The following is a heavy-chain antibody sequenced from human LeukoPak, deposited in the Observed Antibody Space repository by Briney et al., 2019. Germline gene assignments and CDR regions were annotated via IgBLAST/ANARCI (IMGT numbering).Heavy chain of an antibody. Sequence: SETLSLTCTVSGGSISSYYWSWIRQPPGKGLEWIGYIYHSGSINYNPSLKSRVTISIDMSENQFSLKLNSVTAADTAVYYCAALGGYWGQGTLVTVSS. CDR3: AALGGY. V-gene: IGHV4-59*08. CDR1: GGSISSYY. CDR2: IYHSGSI. D-gene: IGHD3-16*01. J-gene: IGHJ4*02.